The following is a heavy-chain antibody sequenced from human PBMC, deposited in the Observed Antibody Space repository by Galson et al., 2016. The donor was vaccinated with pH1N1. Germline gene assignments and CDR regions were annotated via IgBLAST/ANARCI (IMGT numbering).Heavy chain of an antibody. CDR3: VRDRRFLGDYYYGMDV. J-gene: IGHJ6*02. CDR2: IKQNGNEK. D-gene: IGHD3-3*01. Sequence: SLRLSCAASGFTFTSYWMNWVRQAPGKGLEWVANIKQNGNEKYYVDSVKGRFNISRDNDKNSVYLQMNSLRAEDTAVYYCVRDRRFLGDYYYGMDVWGHGTTVTASS. CDR1: GFTFTSYW. V-gene: IGHV3-7*01.